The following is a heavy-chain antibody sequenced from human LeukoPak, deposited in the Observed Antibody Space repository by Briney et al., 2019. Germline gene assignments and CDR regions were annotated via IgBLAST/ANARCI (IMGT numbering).Heavy chain of an antibody. Sequence: GASVKVSCKASGYRFTSYAIDWVRQAPGQGLEWMGWISGYNGHTIYAQKLKGRVTMTTDTSTSTAYMDLRSLKSDDTAVYYCARASYCSDGSCYSDYWGQGTLVTVSS. J-gene: IGHJ4*02. CDR1: GYRFTSYA. D-gene: IGHD2-15*01. CDR3: ARASYCSDGSCYSDY. CDR2: ISGYNGHT. V-gene: IGHV1-18*01.